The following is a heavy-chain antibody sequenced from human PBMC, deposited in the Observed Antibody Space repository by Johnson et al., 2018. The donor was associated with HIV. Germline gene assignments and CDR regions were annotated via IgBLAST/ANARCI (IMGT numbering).Heavy chain of an antibody. CDR2: VSYDGSTK. V-gene: IGHV3-30*04. D-gene: IGHD5-18*01. J-gene: IGHJ3*01. Sequence: QVQLVESGGGVVQPGRSLRLSCAASGFTFTSYAMHWVRQAPGKGLEWVAVVSYDGSTKYYADSVKGRFTISRDNSKNTLYLQMNSLRAEDTAVYYCAKVGGYSYGESWGQGTMVTVSS. CDR1: GFTFTSYA. CDR3: AKVGGYSYGES.